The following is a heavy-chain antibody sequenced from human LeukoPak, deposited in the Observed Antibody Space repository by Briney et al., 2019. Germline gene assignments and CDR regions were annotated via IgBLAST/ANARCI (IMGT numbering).Heavy chain of an antibody. V-gene: IGHV4-4*07. Sequence: SETLSLTCTVSGGSISSYYWNWIRQPAGKGLEWIGRIYTSGSTNYNPSLKSRVSMSVDTSKNQFSLKLSSVTAADTAVYYCARSVTTLGWVDYWGQGTLVTVSS. CDR1: GGSISSYY. D-gene: IGHD1-1*01. CDR3: ARSVTTLGWVDY. CDR2: IYTSGST. J-gene: IGHJ4*02.